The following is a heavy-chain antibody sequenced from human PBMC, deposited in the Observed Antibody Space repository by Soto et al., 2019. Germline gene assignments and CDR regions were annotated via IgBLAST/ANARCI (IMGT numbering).Heavy chain of an antibody. V-gene: IGHV4-4*07. CDR2: IFANGHT. CDR1: GGSISGNS. Sequence: SRNMSIRSIFYGGSISGNSWNWVGQPPRKGLEWIGLIFANGHTDYNPSLKSRVTMSVDASNNQFSLRLTSMTAADTAVYYFGASLAASGLNWLAPLGRGTLVT. D-gene: IGHD6-13*01. J-gene: IGHJ5*02. CDR3: GASLAASGLNWLAP.